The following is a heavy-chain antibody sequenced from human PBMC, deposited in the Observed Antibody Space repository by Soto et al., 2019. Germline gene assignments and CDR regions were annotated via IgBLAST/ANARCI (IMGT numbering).Heavy chain of an antibody. D-gene: IGHD3-10*01. V-gene: IGHV3-9*01. CDR3: VKDILAGGADV. J-gene: IGHJ6*02. Sequence: EVQLVESGGGLVQPGRSLRLSCAASGFSLRDSAMHWVRQVQGGGLACVSGIYASGNVGYADSVMGRFTISRDVAKRSLYLQMNSLTTEDTASYYCVKDILAGGADVWGQGTTVTVSS. CDR2: IYASGNV. CDR1: GFSLRDSA.